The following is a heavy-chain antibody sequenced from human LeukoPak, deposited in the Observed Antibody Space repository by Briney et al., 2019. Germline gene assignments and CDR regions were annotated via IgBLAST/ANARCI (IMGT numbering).Heavy chain of an antibody. CDR1: GYTFTGYF. D-gene: IGHD6-6*01. Sequence: ASVKVSCKASGYTFTGYFMHWVRQAPGQGLEWLGWINPNSGGTYFAQKFQGRVTMTRDTSNSTAYMELSRLTSDDTAVYYCARGGDIAARPFDYWGQGTLVTVSS. CDR3: ARGGDIAARPFDY. CDR2: INPNSGGT. V-gene: IGHV1-2*02. J-gene: IGHJ4*02.